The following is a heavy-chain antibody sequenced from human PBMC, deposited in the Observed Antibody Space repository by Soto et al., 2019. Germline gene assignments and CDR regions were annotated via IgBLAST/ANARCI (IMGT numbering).Heavy chain of an antibody. Sequence: QVQLVESGGGLVHPGGSLRLSCAASGFSFSDYYMTWIRQAPGKGLEWISDISSSGDPTYYADSVRGRFTISRDNAKNSLYLQLNSLRGEDTAIYYCARLLLRPGKFDYWGQGTLVTVSS. V-gene: IGHV3-11*01. CDR1: GFSFSDYY. CDR3: ARLLLRPGKFDY. J-gene: IGHJ4*02. D-gene: IGHD2-21*01. CDR2: ISSSGDPT.